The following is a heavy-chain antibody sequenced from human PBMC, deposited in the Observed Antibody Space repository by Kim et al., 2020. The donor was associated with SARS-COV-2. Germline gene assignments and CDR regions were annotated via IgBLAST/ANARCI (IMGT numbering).Heavy chain of an antibody. Sequence: GGCLRLSCAASGFTFSSYSMNWVRQAPGKGPEWVSSISSSSSYIYYADSVKGRFTISRDNAKNSLYLQMNSLRAEDTAVYYCARVPYYGLESYYINYFDYCGPGALGTVSP. CDR3: ARVPYYGLESYYINYFDY. CDR1: GFTFSSYS. D-gene: IGHD3-10*01. CDR2: ISSSSSYI. J-gene: IGHJ4*02. V-gene: IGHV3-21*01.